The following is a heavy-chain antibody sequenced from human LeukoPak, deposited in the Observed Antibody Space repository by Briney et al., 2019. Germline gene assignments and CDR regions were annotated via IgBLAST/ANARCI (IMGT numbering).Heavy chain of an antibody. J-gene: IGHJ4*02. D-gene: IGHD3-16*01. Sequence: SETLSLTCTVSGGSISSSSYYWGWIRQPPGKGLEWIGSIYYSGSTYYNPSLKSRVTISVDTSKNQFSLKLSSVTAADTAVYYCARDGVLGGLFVWDYWGQGTLVTVSS. V-gene: IGHV4-39*07. CDR2: IYYSGST. CDR3: ARDGVLGGLFVWDY. CDR1: GGSISSSSYY.